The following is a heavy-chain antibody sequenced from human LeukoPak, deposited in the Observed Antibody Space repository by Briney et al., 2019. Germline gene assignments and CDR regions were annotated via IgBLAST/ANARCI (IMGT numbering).Heavy chain of an antibody. V-gene: IGHV3-21*04. CDR2: ISSSSSYI. J-gene: IGHJ4*02. CDR3: ARVAGFGELWYFDY. D-gene: IGHD3-10*01. Sequence: PGGSLRLSCAASGFTFSSYSMNWVRQAPGKGLEWVSSISSSSSYIYYADSVKGRFTISRDYSKNTVYLQTNSLRVDDTAVYFCARVAGFGELWYFDYWGQGTQVTVSS. CDR1: GFTFSSYS.